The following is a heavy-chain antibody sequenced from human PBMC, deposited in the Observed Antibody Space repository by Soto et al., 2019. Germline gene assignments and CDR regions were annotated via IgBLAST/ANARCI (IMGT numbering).Heavy chain of an antibody. V-gene: IGHV4-59*01. CDR3: ARRGYDHVTDY. Sequence: SETLSLTCTVSGDSITSYYWSWIRQPPGKGLEWIGYIYHNGSTNYNPSLKSRVTISVDTSKNQFSLKLSSVTAADMAVYYCARRGYDHVTDYWGQGTLVTVSS. D-gene: IGHD5-12*01. CDR2: IYHNGST. J-gene: IGHJ4*02. CDR1: GDSITSYY.